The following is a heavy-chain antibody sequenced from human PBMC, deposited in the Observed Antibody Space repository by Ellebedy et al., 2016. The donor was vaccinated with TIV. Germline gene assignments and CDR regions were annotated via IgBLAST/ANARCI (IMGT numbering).Heavy chain of an antibody. J-gene: IGHJ2*01. CDR1: GFSFSSYA. D-gene: IGHD1-1*01. CDR3: ARRGSRYWHFDL. Sequence: PGGSLRLSCVASGFSFSSYALTWVRQAPGKGLEWVASIEDAGTETYSVDSAEGRFIISRDNAKNSLYLRINNPRDEDTAVYYCARRGSRYWHFDLWGRGTQVIVSS. CDR2: IEDAGTET. V-gene: IGHV3-7*03.